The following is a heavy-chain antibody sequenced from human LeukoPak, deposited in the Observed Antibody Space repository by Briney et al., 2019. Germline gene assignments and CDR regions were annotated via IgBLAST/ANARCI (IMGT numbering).Heavy chain of an antibody. V-gene: IGHV3-20*04. CDR2: INWNGGST. Sequence: GGSLRLSCAASGFTFSSYWMHWVRQAPGKGLEWVSGINWNGGSTGCVDSVKGRFTISRDNAKNSLYLQMNSLRAEDTALYYCARGIDDGDDWFDSWGQGTLVTVSS. D-gene: IGHD1-1*01. CDR1: GFTFSSYW. CDR3: ARGIDDGDDWFDS. J-gene: IGHJ5*01.